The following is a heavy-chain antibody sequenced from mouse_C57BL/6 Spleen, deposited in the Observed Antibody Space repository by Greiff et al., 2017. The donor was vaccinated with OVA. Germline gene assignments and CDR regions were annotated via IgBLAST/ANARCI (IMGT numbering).Heavy chain of an antibody. Sequence: EVQLVESGPELVKPGASVKISCKASGYSFTGYYMNWVKQSPEKSLEWIGEINPSTGGTTYNQKFKAKATLTVDKSSSTAYMQLKSLTSEDSAVYYCARYGYEDAMDYWGQGTSVTVSS. CDR3: ARYGYEDAMDY. CDR2: INPSTGGT. V-gene: IGHV1-42*01. J-gene: IGHJ4*01. D-gene: IGHD2-2*01. CDR1: GYSFTGYY.